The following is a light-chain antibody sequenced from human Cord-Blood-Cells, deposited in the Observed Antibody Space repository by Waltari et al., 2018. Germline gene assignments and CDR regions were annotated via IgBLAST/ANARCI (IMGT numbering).Light chain of an antibody. J-gene: IGLJ1*01. V-gene: IGLV2-11*01. Sequence: QSALTQPRSVSGSPGQSVTISCTGTSSDVGGYNYVSWYQQHPGKAPKLMMYDVSKRPSGVPDRFSGSKSGDPASLSISGLQAEDEADYYCCSYAGSYVFGTGTKVTVL. CDR2: DVS. CDR1: SSDVGGYNY. CDR3: CSYAGSYV.